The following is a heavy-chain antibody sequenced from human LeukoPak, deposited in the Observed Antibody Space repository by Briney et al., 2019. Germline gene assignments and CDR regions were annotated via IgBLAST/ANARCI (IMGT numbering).Heavy chain of an antibody. Sequence: ASVKVSCKASGFTFTDFGISWVRQAPGQGLEWMGWIRVSNGNTDYAQKFQGRVTMTTDTSTNTAYMELRSLRSDDTAVYYCARDYSSGYYLVTDDAFDIWGQGTMVTVSS. D-gene: IGHD3-22*01. CDR2: IRVSNGNT. V-gene: IGHV1-18*01. CDR1: GFTFTDFG. CDR3: ARDYSSGYYLVTDDAFDI. J-gene: IGHJ3*02.